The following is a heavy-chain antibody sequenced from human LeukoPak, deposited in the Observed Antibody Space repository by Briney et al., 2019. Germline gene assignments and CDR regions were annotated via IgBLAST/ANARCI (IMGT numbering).Heavy chain of an antibody. V-gene: IGHV3-30*02. J-gene: IGHJ4*02. Sequence: QPGGSLRLSCAASGFTFSNHGMHWVRQAPGKGLEWVAYISYGGSSKYYADSVKGRLTLSRDNSKNTVSLQMNSLRAEDTAVYYCTRDSNYSFDYWGQGTLVTVPS. CDR2: ISYGGSSK. CDR1: GFTFSNHG. D-gene: IGHD4-11*01. CDR3: TRDSNYSFDY.